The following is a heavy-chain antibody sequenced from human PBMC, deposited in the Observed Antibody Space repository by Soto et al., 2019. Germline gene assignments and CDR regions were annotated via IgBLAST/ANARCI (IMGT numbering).Heavy chain of an antibody. Sequence: SETLSLTCAVSGGSITSTNWWSWVRQPPGKGLEWIGEIYHSGSTYYNPSLKSRVTISVDTSKNQFSLKLSSVTAADTAVYYCARVAITMIVADSWGKGTLVTVSS. CDR2: IYHSGST. D-gene: IGHD3-22*01. CDR1: GGSITSTNW. V-gene: IGHV4-4*02. J-gene: IGHJ4*02. CDR3: ARVAITMIVADS.